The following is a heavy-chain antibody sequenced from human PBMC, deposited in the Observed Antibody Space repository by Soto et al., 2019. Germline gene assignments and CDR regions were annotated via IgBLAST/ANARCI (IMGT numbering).Heavy chain of an antibody. Sequence: QVQVVQSGAEVKKPGASVKVSCKASGYTFTTYGISWVRQAPGQGLEWMGWISTYNGNTKYAQKVQDRVTMTTDTSTSTAYIELRSLRSDDTAVYYCARDGYSNYGVYWGQGTLVTVSS. CDR3: ARDGYSNYGVY. CDR2: ISTYNGNT. J-gene: IGHJ4*02. V-gene: IGHV1-18*04. CDR1: GYTFTTYG. D-gene: IGHD4-4*01.